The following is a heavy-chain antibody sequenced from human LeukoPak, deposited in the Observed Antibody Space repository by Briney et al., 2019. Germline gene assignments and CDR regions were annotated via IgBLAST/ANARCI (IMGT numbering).Heavy chain of an antibody. D-gene: IGHD2-2*02. J-gene: IGHJ6*03. V-gene: IGHV4-34*01. CDR2: INHSGST. CDR3: ARGLRDIVVGPAAIPGYYSYYMDV. Sequence: SETLSLTRAVYGGSFSGYYWSWIRQPPGKGLEWIGEINHSGSTNYNPSLKSRVTISVDTSKNQLSLKLSSVTAADTAVYYCARGLRDIVVGPAAIPGYYSYYMDVWGKGTTVTVSS. CDR1: GGSFSGYY.